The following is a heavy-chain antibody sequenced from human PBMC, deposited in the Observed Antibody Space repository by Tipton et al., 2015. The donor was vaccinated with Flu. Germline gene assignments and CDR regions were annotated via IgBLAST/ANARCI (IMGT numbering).Heavy chain of an antibody. Sequence: TLSLTCTVSGFSITDGSFWGWIRQSPGRGLEWIGSIYHLGTTYYNPSLKSRATISVDTSKNQFSLKLGSVTAGDTAVYYCARRDCAGGICYSRVYDAFDIWGQGTLVTVSS. J-gene: IGHJ3*02. D-gene: IGHD2-8*02. CDR3: ARRDCAGGICYSRVYDAFDI. CDR1: GFSITDGSF. CDR2: IYHLGTT. V-gene: IGHV4-38-2*02.